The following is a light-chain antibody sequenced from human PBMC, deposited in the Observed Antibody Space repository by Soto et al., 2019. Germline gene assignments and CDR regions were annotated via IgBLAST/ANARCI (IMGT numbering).Light chain of an antibody. Sequence: QSALTQPASVSGSPGQSITISCPGASSDVGGYNSVSWYQQHPGKAPKLVIYDVSNRPSGVSNRFSGSKSGNTASLTISGLQAEDEADYYCTSYTSSSLLVFGGGTKLTVL. CDR2: DVS. CDR3: TSYTSSSLLV. J-gene: IGLJ2*01. CDR1: SSDVGGYNS. V-gene: IGLV2-14*01.